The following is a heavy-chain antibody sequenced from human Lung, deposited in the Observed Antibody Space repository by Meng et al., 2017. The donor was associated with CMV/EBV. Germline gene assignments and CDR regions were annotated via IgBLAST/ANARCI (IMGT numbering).Heavy chain of an antibody. J-gene: IGHJ4*02. CDR1: GYTFTGYY. CDR2: IDPHNGDT. CDR3: ARGPGEATFTSLDAF. D-gene: IGHD3-16*01. V-gene: IGHV1-2*02. Sequence: ASXXVSXKTSGYTFTGYYLHWLRQAPGQGLEYMGSIDPHNGDTNYAQKFQGRVTMTRDTSIDTAYMELSRLRSDDTAVYFCARGPGEATFTSLDAFWGQGTXVNGAS.